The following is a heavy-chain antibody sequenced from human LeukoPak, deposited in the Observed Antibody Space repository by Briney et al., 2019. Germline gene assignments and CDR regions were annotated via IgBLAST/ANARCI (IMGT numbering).Heavy chain of an antibody. V-gene: IGHV3-23*01. CDR2: ISTRGGGI. Sequence: PGGSLRLFCAVSGFMFSNYAMSWVRQAPGKGLEWVSGISTRGGGIYYADSVKGRFTISRDNSKNTLYLQMKSLRAEDTAVYYCAKDGFDYYDRSGYYYFDHWGQCTLVTVSS. CDR3: AKDGFDYYDRSGYYYFDH. J-gene: IGHJ4*02. D-gene: IGHD3-22*01. CDR1: GFMFSNYA.